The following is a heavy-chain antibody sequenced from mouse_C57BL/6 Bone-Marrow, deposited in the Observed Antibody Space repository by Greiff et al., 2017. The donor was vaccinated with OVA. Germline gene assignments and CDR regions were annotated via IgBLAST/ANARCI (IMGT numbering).Heavy chain of an antibody. CDR1: GYAFSSSW. D-gene: IGHD1-1*02. CDR3: AKGSYYFLAMDY. J-gene: IGHJ4*01. V-gene: IGHV1-82*01. Sequence: VKLQESGPELVKPGASVKISCKASGYAFSSSWMNWVKQRPGKGLEWIGRIYPGDGDTNYNGKFKGKATLTADKSSSTAYMQLSSLTSEDSAVYFCAKGSYYFLAMDYWGKGTSVTVSS. CDR2: IYPGDGDT.